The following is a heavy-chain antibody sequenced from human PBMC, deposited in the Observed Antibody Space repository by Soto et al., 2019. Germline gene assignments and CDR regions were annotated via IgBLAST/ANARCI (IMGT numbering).Heavy chain of an antibody. CDR1: GFTFSTYE. CDR2: ISDSGSRE. D-gene: IGHD3-10*01. J-gene: IGHJ4*02. Sequence: EVHLVESGGGLVQPGGSLRLSCAASGFTFSTYEMNWVRQAPGKGLEWVSYISDSGSREYHVDSVRGRFTISRDNAKNSLYLQMNSLRVEDTAMYYCASLAIGTIIRGAPDFWGQGTLVTVSS. V-gene: IGHV3-48*03. CDR3: ASLAIGTIIRGAPDF.